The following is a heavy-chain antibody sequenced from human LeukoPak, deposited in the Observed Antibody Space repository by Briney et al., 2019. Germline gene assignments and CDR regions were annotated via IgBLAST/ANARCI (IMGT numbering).Heavy chain of an antibody. CDR2: IYYSGST. CDR3: ARGYIRAYYYDSSGYFGY. J-gene: IGHJ4*02. Sequence: SETLSLTCTVSGGSISSSSYYWGWIRQPPGKGLEWIGSIYYSGSTYYDPSLKSRVTISVDTSKNQFSLKLSSVTAADTAVYYCARGYIRAYYYDSSGYFGYWGQGTLVTVSS. D-gene: IGHD3-22*01. CDR1: GGSISSSSYY. V-gene: IGHV4-39*07.